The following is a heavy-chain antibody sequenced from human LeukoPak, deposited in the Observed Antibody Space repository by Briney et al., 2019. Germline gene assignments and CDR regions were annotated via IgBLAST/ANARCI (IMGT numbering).Heavy chain of an antibody. CDR3: ARLSNGNPADY. J-gene: IGHJ4*02. Sequence: SETLSLTCTVSGGSINNSTYHWGCIRQPPGKGLEWIGSVYYTGITYYNPSLKSRVTISVDMSKNQLSLKLTSVTAADTAVYYCARLSNGNPADYWGQGTLVTVSS. V-gene: IGHV4-39*01. CDR1: GGSINNSTYH. D-gene: IGHD2-8*01. CDR2: VYYTGIT.